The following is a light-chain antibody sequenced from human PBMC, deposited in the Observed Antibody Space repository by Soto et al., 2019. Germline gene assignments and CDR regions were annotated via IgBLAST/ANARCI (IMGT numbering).Light chain of an antibody. Sequence: QSVLTQPPSVSAAPGQRVTISCSGNSSNVGDNFVSWYQHPPEAASKLLIYDNHKRPSAIPDRFSGSKSGTSATLGITGLQTGDEADYYCPTLDGSLSVVVFGGVPKLTFL. CDR1: SSNVGDNF. J-gene: IGLJ3*02. V-gene: IGLV1-51*01. CDR3: PTLDGSLSVVV. CDR2: DNH.